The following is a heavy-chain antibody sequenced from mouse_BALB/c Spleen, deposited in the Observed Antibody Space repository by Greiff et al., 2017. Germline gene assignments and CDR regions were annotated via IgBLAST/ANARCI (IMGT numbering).Heavy chain of an antibody. J-gene: IGHJ2*01. V-gene: IGHV5-6*01. Sequence: EVQRVESGGDLVKPGGSLKLSCAASGFTFSSYGMSWVRQTPDKRLEWVATISSGGSYTYYPDSVKGRFTISRDNAKNTLYLQMSSLKSEDTAMYYCARQYGYDGGYYFDYWGQGTTLTVSS. D-gene: IGHD2-2*01. CDR1: GFTFSSYG. CDR2: ISSGGSYT. CDR3: ARQYGYDGGYYFDY.